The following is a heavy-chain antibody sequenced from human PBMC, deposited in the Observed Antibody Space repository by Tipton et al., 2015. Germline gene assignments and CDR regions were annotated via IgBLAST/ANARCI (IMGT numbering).Heavy chain of an antibody. CDR1: GGSFSGYY. Sequence: TLSLTCAVYGGSFSGYYWSWIRQSPGKGLEWIGEINHAGSTNYTPSRKSRVTISVDTSKNQFSLKVTSVTAADTAVYYCARHLYYYYYGMDVWGQGTTVTVSS. J-gene: IGHJ6*02. CDR2: INHAGST. CDR3: ARHLYYYYYGMDV. V-gene: IGHV4-34*01.